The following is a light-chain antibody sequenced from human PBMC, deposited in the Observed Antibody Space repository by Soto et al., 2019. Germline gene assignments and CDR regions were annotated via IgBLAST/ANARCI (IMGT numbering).Light chain of an antibody. J-gene: IGKJ3*01. Sequence: DIQLTQSPSFLSASVGDRVTITCRASQDTRSYLAWYQQKPGKAPKPLIYVASTLQSGVPSRFSGSGSGTEFTLTISSLQPEDFATYYCQQHNSYPLTFGPGTKVEIK. CDR2: VAS. CDR3: QQHNSYPLT. CDR1: QDTRSY. V-gene: IGKV1-9*01.